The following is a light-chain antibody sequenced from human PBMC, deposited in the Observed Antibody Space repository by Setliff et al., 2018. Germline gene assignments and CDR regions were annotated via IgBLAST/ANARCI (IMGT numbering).Light chain of an antibody. CDR2: EVT. J-gene: IGLJ1*01. CDR1: SSDVGGYNR. V-gene: IGLV2-8*01. CDR3: GSYAGYNNFYV. Sequence: ALAQPPSASGSPGQSVTISCTGTSSDVGGYNRVSWYQQYPGKAPKVMIYEVTKRPSGVPDRFSGSKSGNTASLTVSGLQAEDEGDYYCGSYAGYNNFYVFGTGTKVT.